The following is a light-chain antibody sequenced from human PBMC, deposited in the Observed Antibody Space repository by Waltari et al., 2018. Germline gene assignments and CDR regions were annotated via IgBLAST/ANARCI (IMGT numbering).Light chain of an antibody. CDR3: EHYQSYQCT. V-gene: IGKV1-8*01. Sequence: AIRITQSPSSLSASTGDRVTITCRASQGISSYLAWYQQKAGKAPQLLIYAASTLQSGVPTMFSGSRSWTDVTLTNSFLQSADFATYCCEHYQSYQCTFSQGTKVEIK. CDR1: QGISSY. CDR2: AAS. J-gene: IGKJ1*01.